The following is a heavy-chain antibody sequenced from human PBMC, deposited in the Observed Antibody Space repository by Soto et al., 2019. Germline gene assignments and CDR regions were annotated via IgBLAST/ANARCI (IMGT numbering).Heavy chain of an antibody. V-gene: IGHV4-31*03. CDR1: GGSISSGDCY. CDR3: ARDLLIEDSSGYYNVGRFDP. J-gene: IGHJ5*02. D-gene: IGHD3-22*01. CDR2: LHYTGTT. Sequence: SETLSLTCTVSGGSISSGDCYWSWIRQHPGRGLEWIAFLHYTGTTFYNPSLKSRATISVDTSKNQFSLKLNSVTAADTAVYYCARDLLIEDSSGYYNVGRFDPWGQGTLVTVSS.